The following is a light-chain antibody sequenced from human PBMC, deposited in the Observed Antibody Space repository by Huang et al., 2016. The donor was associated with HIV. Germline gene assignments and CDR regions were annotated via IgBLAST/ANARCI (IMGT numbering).Light chain of an antibody. CDR2: AAS. J-gene: IGKJ3*01. CDR3: QQSDRFPYT. CDR1: PGIRRY. V-gene: IGKV1-39*01. Sequence: DIQMTQSPSSLSASVGDRVTITCRATPGIRRYLNWYQQRPGKAPTLLVYAASNWQSGVPHRFSGSVSGTDFTLTINDLQPEDFATYYCQQSDRFPYTFGPGTKVDI.